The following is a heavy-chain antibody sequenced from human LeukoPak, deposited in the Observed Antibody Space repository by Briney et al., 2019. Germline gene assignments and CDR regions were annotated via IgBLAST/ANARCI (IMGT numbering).Heavy chain of an antibody. D-gene: IGHD3-22*01. Sequence: GGSLRLSCAASGFTFSSYWMSWVRQAPGKGLEWVANIKQDGSEKYYVDSVKGRFTISRDNAKNSLYLQMNSLRAEDTAVYYCARARYYYGSSGYPYWGQGTLVTVSS. V-gene: IGHV3-7*01. J-gene: IGHJ4*02. CDR2: IKQDGSEK. CDR3: ARARYYYGSSGYPY. CDR1: GFTFSSYW.